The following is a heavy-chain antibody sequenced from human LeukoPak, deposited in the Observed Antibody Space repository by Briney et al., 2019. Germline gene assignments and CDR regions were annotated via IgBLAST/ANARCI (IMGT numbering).Heavy chain of an antibody. V-gene: IGHV4-59*01. CDR3: ARVGRDGYNGYFDY. D-gene: IGHD5-24*01. J-gene: IGHJ4*02. CDR2: IYYSAST. Sequence: PSETLSLTCTVSGGSISSYYWSWIRQPPGKGLEWIGYIYYSASTNYNPSLKSRVTISVDTSKNQFSLKLSSVTAADTAVYYCARVGRDGYNGYFDYWGQGTLVTVSS. CDR1: GGSISSYY.